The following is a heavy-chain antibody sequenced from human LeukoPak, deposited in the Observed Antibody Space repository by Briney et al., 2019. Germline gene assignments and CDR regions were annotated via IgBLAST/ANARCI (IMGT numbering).Heavy chain of an antibody. CDR2: ISSSSGFI. V-gene: IGHV3-21*04. CDR1: GLTFSTYS. Sequence: GGSLRLFCAASGLTFSTYSMNWVRQAPGKGLEWVSSISSSSGFIYYADSVKGRFTISRDNAKNSLYLQMNSLRAEDMALYYCAKDMKQQLNYYYYGMDVWGQGTTVTVSS. CDR3: AKDMKQQLNYYYYGMDV. J-gene: IGHJ6*02. D-gene: IGHD6-13*01.